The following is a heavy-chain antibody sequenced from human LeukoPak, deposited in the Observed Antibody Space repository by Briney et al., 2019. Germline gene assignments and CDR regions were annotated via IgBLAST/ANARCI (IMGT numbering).Heavy chain of an antibody. V-gene: IGHV3-33*01. CDR2: IWYDGSNK. Sequence: GGSLRLSCAASGFTFSSYGMHWVRQAPGKGLEWVAVIWYDGSNKYYADSVKGRFTISRDNSKNTLYLQMNSLRAEDTAVYYCARDGIRLVDSTYYYYGMDVWGQGTTVTVSS. CDR3: ARDGIRLVDSTYYYYGMDV. J-gene: IGHJ6*02. D-gene: IGHD1-20*01. CDR1: GFTFSSYG.